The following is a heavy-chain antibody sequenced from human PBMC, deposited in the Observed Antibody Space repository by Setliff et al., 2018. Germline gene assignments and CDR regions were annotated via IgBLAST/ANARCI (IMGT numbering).Heavy chain of an antibody. D-gene: IGHD3-3*01. CDR1: AYTFTSYA. CDR2: INTNTGNP. J-gene: IGHJ4*02. Sequence: GASVKVSCKASAYTFTSYAMNWVRQAPGQGLEWMGWINTNTGNPTNAQGFTGRFVFSLDTSVSTAYLQISSLKAEDTAVYYCASARPHFGVVIRSPPDYWGQGTLVTVS. V-gene: IGHV7-4-1*02. CDR3: ASARPHFGVVIRSPPDY.